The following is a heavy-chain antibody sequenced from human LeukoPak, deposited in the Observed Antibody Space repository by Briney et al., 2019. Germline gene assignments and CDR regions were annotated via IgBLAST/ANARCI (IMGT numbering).Heavy chain of an antibody. Sequence: ASVKVSCKASGYTFTSYDINWVRQATGQGLEWLGWMNPNSGNTGYAQKFQGRVTMTRNTSISTAYMELSSLRSEDTAVYYCARGPVVPAARRTNWFDPWGQGTLVTVSS. CDR2: MNPNSGNT. V-gene: IGHV1-8*01. J-gene: IGHJ5*02. CDR3: ARGPVVPAARRTNWFDP. CDR1: GYTFTSYD. D-gene: IGHD2-2*01.